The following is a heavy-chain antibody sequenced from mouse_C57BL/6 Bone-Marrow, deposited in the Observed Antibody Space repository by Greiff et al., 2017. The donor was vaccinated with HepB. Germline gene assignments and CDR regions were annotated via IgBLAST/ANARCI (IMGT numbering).Heavy chain of an antibody. V-gene: IGHV1-9*01. CDR1: GYTFTGYW. J-gene: IGHJ2*01. Sequence: VQLQESGAELMKPGASVKLSCKATGYTFTGYWIEWVKQRPGHGLEWIGEILPGSGSTNYNEKFKGKATFTAATSSNTAYMQLSSLTTEDSALYYSAGSTTVLVPFFDYWGQGTTLTVSS. CDR2: ILPGSGST. D-gene: IGHD1-1*01. CDR3: AGSTTVLVPFFDY.